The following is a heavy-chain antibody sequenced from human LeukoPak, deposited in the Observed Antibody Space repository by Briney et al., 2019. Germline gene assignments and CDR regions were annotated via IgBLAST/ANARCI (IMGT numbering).Heavy chain of an antibody. CDR1: GFTFSSYA. V-gene: IGHV3-23*01. CDR2: ISGSGGST. Sequence: GGSLRLSCAASGFTFSSYAMSWVRQAPGKGLEWVSAISGSGGSTYYADSVKGRFTISRDNSKNTLYLQMNCLRAEDTAVYYCAKGGSYGYLYYWGQGTLVTVSS. D-gene: IGHD3-10*01. J-gene: IGHJ4*02. CDR3: AKGGSYGYLYY.